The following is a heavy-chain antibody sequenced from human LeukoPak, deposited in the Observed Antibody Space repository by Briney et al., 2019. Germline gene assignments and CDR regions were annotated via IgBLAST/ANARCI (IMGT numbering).Heavy chain of an antibody. Sequence: ASQTLSLSCTVSGDSITSGGYYWSWIRQRPGKGLEWIGYIYKTGSTYYNPSLKSRVTMSVDTSRNQFSLKLNSVTAADTAVYYCARDVLRWGQGTLVTVSP. J-gene: IGHJ4*02. V-gene: IGHV4-31*03. CDR2: IYKTGST. CDR3: ARDVLR. CDR1: GDSITSGGYY.